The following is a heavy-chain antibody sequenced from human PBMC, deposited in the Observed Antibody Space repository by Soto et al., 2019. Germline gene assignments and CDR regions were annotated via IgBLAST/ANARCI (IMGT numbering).Heavy chain of an antibody. J-gene: IGHJ4*02. D-gene: IGHD3-10*01. CDR3: ATKVMVPFDY. Sequence: GGSLRLSCAASGFTFSTSGMHWVRQAPGKGLEWVAVTSYDGTDKYYSDSVKGRFTISRDNSKNTLYLQMTSLGAEDTAVYYCATKVMVPFDYWGQGTPVTVSS. CDR1: GFTFSTSG. V-gene: IGHV3-30*03. CDR2: TSYDGTDK.